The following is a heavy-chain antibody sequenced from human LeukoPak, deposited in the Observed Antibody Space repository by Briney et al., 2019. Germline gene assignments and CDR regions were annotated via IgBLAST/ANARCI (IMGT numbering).Heavy chain of an antibody. Sequence: GGSLRLSCAASGFTFDDYGMNWVRQAPGKGLEWVSGINWNGGSTGYADSVKGRFTISRDNAKNSLYLQMNSLRAEDTALYSCARVRYCTSTSCPDFDCWGQGTLVTVSS. D-gene: IGHD2-2*01. J-gene: IGHJ4*02. CDR1: GFTFDDYG. CDR3: ARVRYCTSTSCPDFDC. CDR2: INWNGGST. V-gene: IGHV3-20*04.